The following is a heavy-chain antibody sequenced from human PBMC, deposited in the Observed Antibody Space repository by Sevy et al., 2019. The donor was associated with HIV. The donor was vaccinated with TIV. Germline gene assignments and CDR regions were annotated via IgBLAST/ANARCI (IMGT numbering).Heavy chain of an antibody. CDR1: GFTFSSYA. J-gene: IGHJ6*02. CDR2: ISYDGSNK. D-gene: IGHD2-2*01. Sequence: GGSLRPSCAASGFTFSSYAMHWVRQAPGKGLEWVAVISYDGSNKYYADSVKGRFTISRDNSKNTLYLQMNSLRAEDTAVYYCARAKPEDIVVVPAAMDVWGQGTTVTVSS. CDR3: ARAKPEDIVVVPAAMDV. V-gene: IGHV3-30*04.